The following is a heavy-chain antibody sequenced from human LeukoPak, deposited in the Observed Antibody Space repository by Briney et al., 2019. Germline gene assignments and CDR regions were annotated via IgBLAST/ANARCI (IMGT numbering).Heavy chain of an antibody. CDR1: GFTFSSYS. J-gene: IGHJ4*02. CDR2: ISSSSSYI. D-gene: IGHD1-26*01. Sequence: NSGGSLRLSCAASGFTFSSYSMNWVRKAPGKGLEWVSSISSSSSYIYYADSVKGRFTISRDNAKNSLYLQMNSLRAEDTAVYYCARDHGASYYFDYWGQGTLVTVSS. CDR3: ARDHGASYYFDY. V-gene: IGHV3-21*01.